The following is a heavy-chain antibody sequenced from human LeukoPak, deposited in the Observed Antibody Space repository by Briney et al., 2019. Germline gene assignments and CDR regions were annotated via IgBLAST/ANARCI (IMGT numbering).Heavy chain of an antibody. CDR3: AKDPEYSYGYSFHY. CDR1: GFSFSSYG. J-gene: IGHJ4*01. D-gene: IGHD5-18*01. V-gene: IGHV3-30*18. Sequence: PGGSLRLSCAASGFSFSSYGMHWVRQAPGKGLEWVAVTSYDGSNEYYMDSVKGRFTVSRDNAKSTLYLQMNSLRADDTAVYYCAKDPEYSYGYSFHYWGQGTLVTVSS. CDR2: TSYDGSNE.